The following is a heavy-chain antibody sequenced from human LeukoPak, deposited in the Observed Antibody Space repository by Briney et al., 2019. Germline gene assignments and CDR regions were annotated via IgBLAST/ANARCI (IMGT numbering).Heavy chain of an antibody. J-gene: IGHJ4*02. CDR2: ITGSSDST. D-gene: IGHD6-6*01. V-gene: IGHV3-23*01. CDR3: AKGSSSSRPYYFDY. Sequence: GVSLRLSCAASGFTFSNYVMSWVRQAPGKGLEWFSAITGSSDSTYYADSVKGRFTSSRDNSKSTLFLQMNSLRAEDTAIYYCAKGSSSSRPYYFDYWGQGTLATVSS. CDR1: GFTFSNYV.